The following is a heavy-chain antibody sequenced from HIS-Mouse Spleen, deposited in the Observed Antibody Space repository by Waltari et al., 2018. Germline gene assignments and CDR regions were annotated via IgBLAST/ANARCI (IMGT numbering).Heavy chain of an antibody. CDR1: GFTFDYYP. V-gene: IGHV3-9*01. J-gene: IGHJ1*01. D-gene: IGHD6-13*01. CDR2: ISWNSGSI. CDR3: AKDIRQQLPAEYFQH. Sequence: EVQLVESGGGLVQPGRSLRLSCAASGFTFDYYPMHWVRQAPGKGLEWVSGISWNSGSIGYADSVKGRFTISRDNAKNSLYLQMNSLRAEDTALYYCAKDIRQQLPAEYFQHWGQGTLVTVSS.